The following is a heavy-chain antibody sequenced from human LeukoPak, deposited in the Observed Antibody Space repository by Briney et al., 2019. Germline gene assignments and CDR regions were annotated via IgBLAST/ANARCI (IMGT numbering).Heavy chain of an antibody. V-gene: IGHV3-33*01. D-gene: IGHD4-11*01. CDR1: GFTFSSYG. CDR2: MWYDGSNK. CDR3: ARDRGLPPDPRLDY. Sequence: GGSLRLSCAASGFTFSSYGMHWVRQAPGKGLEWVAVMWYDGSNKYYADSVKGRFTISRDNSKNTLYLQMNSLRAEDTAVYYCARDRGLPPDPRLDYWGQGTLVTVSS. J-gene: IGHJ4*02.